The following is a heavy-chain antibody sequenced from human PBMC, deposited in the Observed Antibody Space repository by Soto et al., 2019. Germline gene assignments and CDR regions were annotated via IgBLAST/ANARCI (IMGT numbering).Heavy chain of an antibody. D-gene: IGHD6-19*01. J-gene: IGHJ4*02. Sequence: QVQVLESGGGVVQPGRSLRLSCAASGFTLSSCGMHWVRQAPGKGLEWVGVITYDGGSEHYADFVKGRFTISRDSSENRVYLQMNSLRVEDSAVYYCAKELSSGYYRVVDYWGQGTLVTVSS. CDR3: AKELSSGYYRVVDY. CDR2: ITYDGGSE. CDR1: GFTLSSCG. V-gene: IGHV3-30*18.